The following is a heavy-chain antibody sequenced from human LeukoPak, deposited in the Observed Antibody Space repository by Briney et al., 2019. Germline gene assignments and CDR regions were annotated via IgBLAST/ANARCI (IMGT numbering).Heavy chain of an antibody. CDR1: GYTFTGYY. CDR2: INPNSGGT. CDR3: ASELKRVITTLGY. V-gene: IGHV1-2*02. J-gene: IGHJ4*02. D-gene: IGHD3-22*01. Sequence: ASVKVSCKASGYTFTGYYMHSVRQAPGQGLEWMGWINPNSGGTNYAQKFQGRVTMTRDTSISTAYMELSRLRSDDTAVYYCASELKRVITTLGYWGQGTLVTVSS.